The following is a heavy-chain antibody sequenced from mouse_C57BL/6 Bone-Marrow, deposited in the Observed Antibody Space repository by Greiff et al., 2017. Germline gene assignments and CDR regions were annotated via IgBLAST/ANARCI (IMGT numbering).Heavy chain of an antibody. CDR1: GFTFSSYG. V-gene: IGHV5-6*01. CDR3: AIPLDSSGFWFAY. CDR2: ISSGGSYT. D-gene: IGHD3-2*02. J-gene: IGHJ3*01. Sequence: EVQVVESGGDLVKPGGSLKLSCAASGFTFSSYGMSWVRQTPDKRLEWVATISSGGSYTYYPDSVKGRFTISRDNAKNTLYLQMSSLKSEDTAMYYCAIPLDSSGFWFAYWGQGTLVTVSA.